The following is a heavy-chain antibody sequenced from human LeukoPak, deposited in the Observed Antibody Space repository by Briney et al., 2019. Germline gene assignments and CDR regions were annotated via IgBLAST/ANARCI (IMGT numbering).Heavy chain of an antibody. CDR2: ISSSSSYI. J-gene: IGHJ4*02. V-gene: IGHV3-21*01. CDR1: GFTFSSYS. D-gene: IGHD3-3*01. Sequence: GGSLRLSCAASGFTFSSYSMNWVRQAPGKGLEWVSSISSSSSYIYYADSVKGRFTISRDNAKNSLYLQMNSLRAEDTAVYYCARDLGWLPVIFDYWGQGTLVTVSS. CDR3: ARDLGWLPVIFDY.